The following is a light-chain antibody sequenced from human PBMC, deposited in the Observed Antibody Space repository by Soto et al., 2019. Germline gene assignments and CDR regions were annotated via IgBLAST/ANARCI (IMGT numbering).Light chain of an antibody. CDR1: QSISCW. CDR2: DAS. CDR3: QQYNSYWT. J-gene: IGKJ1*01. Sequence: DIQMTQSPSTLSASVGDRVTITCRASQSISCWLAWYQQKPGKAPKLLIYDASSLESGFPSRFSGSGSGTEFTLTIRSLQPDDFATYYCQQYNSYWTFGQGTKVEIK. V-gene: IGKV1-5*01.